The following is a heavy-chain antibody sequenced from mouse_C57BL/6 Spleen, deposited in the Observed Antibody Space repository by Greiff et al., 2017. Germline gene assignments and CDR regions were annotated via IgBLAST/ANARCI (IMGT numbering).Heavy chain of an antibody. CDR3: SLYYGSNDHSWFAY. CDR1: GFNIKDYY. V-gene: IGHV14-1*01. Sequence: EVQLQQSGAELVRPGASVKLSCTASGFNIKDYYMHWVKQRPEQGLEWIGRIDPEDGDTEYAPKFQGKATMTADTSSTTAYLQLSSLTSEDAAAYYCSLYYGSNDHSWFAYWGQGTLVTVSA. D-gene: IGHD1-1*01. J-gene: IGHJ3*01. CDR2: IDPEDGDT.